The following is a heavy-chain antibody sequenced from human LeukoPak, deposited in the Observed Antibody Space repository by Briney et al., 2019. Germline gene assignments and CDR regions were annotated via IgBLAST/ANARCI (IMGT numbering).Heavy chain of an antibody. D-gene: IGHD3-9*01. Sequence: SETLSLTCTVSGGSISSSSYYWGWISQPPGKGLEWIGSIYYSGSTYYNPSLKSRVTISVDTSKNQFSLKLSSVTAADTAVYYCATRKPPYYDIFGYYYYYMDVWGKGTTVTVSS. V-gene: IGHV4-39*01. CDR3: ATRKPPYYDIFGYYYYYMDV. CDR1: GGSISSSSYY. J-gene: IGHJ6*03. CDR2: IYYSGST.